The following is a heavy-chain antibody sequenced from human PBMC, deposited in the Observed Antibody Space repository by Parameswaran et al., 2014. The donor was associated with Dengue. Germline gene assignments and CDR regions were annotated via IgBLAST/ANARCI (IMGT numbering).Heavy chain of an antibody. CDR3: AKNLLGEQGYCSSTSCYSGVDY. V-gene: IGHV3-30*18. CDR2: ISYDGSNK. D-gene: IGHD2-2*01. J-gene: IGHJ4*02. Sequence: VRQAPGKGLEWVAVISYDGSNKYYADSVKGRFTISRDNSKNTLYLQMNSLRAEDTAVYYCAKNLLGEQGYCSSTSCYSGVDYWGQGTLVTVSS.